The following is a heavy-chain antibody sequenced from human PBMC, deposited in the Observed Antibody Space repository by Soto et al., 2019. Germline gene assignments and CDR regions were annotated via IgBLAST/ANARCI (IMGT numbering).Heavy chain of an antibody. CDR3: ARDGHGMDV. V-gene: IGHV4-61*01. J-gene: IGHJ6*02. CDR1: GGSVTTGSYN. Sequence: QVQLQESGPGLWRPSETLSLTCTVSGGSVTTGSYNWSWIRRPPGKGLEWIGNIFFTGITHYNPSLNNRVTMSVDTSKNQFSLTVTSVTAADTAVYYCARDGHGMDVWGQGTTVTVSS. CDR2: IFFTGIT.